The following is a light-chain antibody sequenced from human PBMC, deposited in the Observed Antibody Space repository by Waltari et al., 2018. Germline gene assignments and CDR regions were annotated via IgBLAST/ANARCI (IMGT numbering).Light chain of an antibody. CDR3: QQYDTYPLT. CDR1: QSINRW. J-gene: IGKJ4*01. CDR2: RGS. V-gene: IGKV1-5*03. Sequence: DIQMTQSPSTLSAFVGERVTITCRASQSINRWVAWYQQKPGQVPKFLIYRGSTLQTGVPARFSGSGSGTEFNLTISSLQPDDSATYHCQQYDTYPLTFGGGT.